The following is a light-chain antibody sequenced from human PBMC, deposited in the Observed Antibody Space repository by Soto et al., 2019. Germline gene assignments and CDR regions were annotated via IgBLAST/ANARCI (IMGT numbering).Light chain of an antibody. CDR1: SSDVGGYNY. CDR3: SSYTSGSTLV. Sequence: QSVLTQPASVSGSPGQSVTISCTGSSSDVGGYNYVAWYQQYPGRAPKLMINDVSSRPSGISNRFSGSKSGNTASLTISGLQTEDEADYYCSSYTSGSTLVFGGGTKLTVL. CDR2: DVS. V-gene: IGLV2-14*01. J-gene: IGLJ2*01.